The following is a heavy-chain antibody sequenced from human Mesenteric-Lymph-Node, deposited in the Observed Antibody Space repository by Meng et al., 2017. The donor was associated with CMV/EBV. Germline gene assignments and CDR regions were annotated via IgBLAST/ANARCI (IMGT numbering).Heavy chain of an antibody. Sequence: GESLKISCAASGFTFSDYYMSWVRQASGKGLEWVGRIRSKANSYATAYAASVKGRFTISRDDSKNTAYLQMNSLKTEDTAVYYCRADYRTYYYYGMDVWGQGTTVTVSS. CDR1: GFTFSDYY. CDR2: IRSKANSYAT. D-gene: IGHD4-11*01. V-gene: IGHV3-73*01. CDR3: RADYRTYYYYGMDV. J-gene: IGHJ6*02.